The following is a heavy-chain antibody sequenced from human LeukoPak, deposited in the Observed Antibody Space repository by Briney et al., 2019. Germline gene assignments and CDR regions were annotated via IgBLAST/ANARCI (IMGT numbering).Heavy chain of an antibody. Sequence: GGSLRLPCAASGFTFSSYGMSWARQAPGKGLEWVSAISGSGGSTYYADSVKGRFTISRDNSKNTLYLQMNSLRAEDTAVYYCARGPSGYHNTGGQGTLVTVSS. D-gene: IGHD5-12*01. V-gene: IGHV3-23*01. J-gene: IGHJ4*02. CDR2: ISGSGGST. CDR3: ARGPSGYHNT. CDR1: GFTFSSYG.